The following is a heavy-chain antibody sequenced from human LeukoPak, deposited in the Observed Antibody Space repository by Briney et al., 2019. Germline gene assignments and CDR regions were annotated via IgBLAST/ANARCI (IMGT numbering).Heavy chain of an antibody. J-gene: IGHJ4*02. CDR1: GFTFSSYA. Sequence: GGSLRLSCAASGFTFSSYAMSWVRQAPGKGLEWVSVISGSGGSTYYADSVKGRFTISRDNSKNTLYLQMNSLRAEDTAVYYCAKVGYDILTGYSNWGQGTLVTVSS. CDR2: ISGSGGST. D-gene: IGHD3-9*01. V-gene: IGHV3-23*01. CDR3: AKVGYDILTGYSN.